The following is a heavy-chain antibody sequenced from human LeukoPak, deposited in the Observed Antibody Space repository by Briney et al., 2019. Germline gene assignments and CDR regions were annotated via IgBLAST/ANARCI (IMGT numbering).Heavy chain of an antibody. CDR2: IYYSGSI. CDR1: GYSISNAYY. Sequence: KASETLSLTCSVSGYSISNAYYWGWIRQPPGKGLGWIGSIYYSGSIFYNPSLKSRVTISIDTSKNHFSLKPSSVTAADTAMYYCAKSGGYGLIDYWGQGTLVTVSS. D-gene: IGHD1-26*01. J-gene: IGHJ4*02. V-gene: IGHV4-38-2*02. CDR3: AKSGGYGLIDY.